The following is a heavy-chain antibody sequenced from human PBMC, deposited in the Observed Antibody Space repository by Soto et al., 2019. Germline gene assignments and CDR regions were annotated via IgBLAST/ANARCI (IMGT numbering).Heavy chain of an antibody. Sequence: LRLSCAASGFTFSNYGMHWVRQAPGKGLEWVATILYGGTNDYYPDSVRGRFTISRDNSKDTLYLQMSSLRREDTAVYFCARGGPYGTDVWGQGTTVTGSS. CDR2: ILYGGTND. V-gene: IGHV3-30*03. D-gene: IGHD6-25*01. CDR1: GFTFSNYG. CDR3: ARGGPYGTDV. J-gene: IGHJ6*02.